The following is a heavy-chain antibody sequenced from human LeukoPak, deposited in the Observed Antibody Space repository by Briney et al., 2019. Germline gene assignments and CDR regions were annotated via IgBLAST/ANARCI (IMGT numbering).Heavy chain of an antibody. D-gene: IGHD3-22*01. Sequence: GGSLRLSCAASGFTFSSYWMRWVRQAPEKGLVWVSRINCDGSSTSYADSVKGRFTISRDNAKNTLYLQMNSLRAEDTAVYYCAREDSSGYYPDAFDIWGQGTMVTVSS. J-gene: IGHJ3*02. CDR3: AREDSSGYYPDAFDI. V-gene: IGHV3-74*01. CDR1: GFTFSSYW. CDR2: INCDGSST.